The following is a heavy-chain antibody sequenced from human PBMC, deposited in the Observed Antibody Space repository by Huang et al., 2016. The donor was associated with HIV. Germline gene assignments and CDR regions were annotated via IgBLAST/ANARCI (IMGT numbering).Heavy chain of an antibody. CDR1: GDSISRGGYL. J-gene: IGHJ5*02. CDR3: ARDRITQCNGGRCYSDWSDP. CDR2: IYYTGTT. D-gene: IGHD2-15*01. V-gene: IGHV4-30-4*08. Sequence: QVQLQESGPGPVKPSQTLSLTCTISGDSISRGGYLWSWIRQSPGKGLEWIGAIYYTGTTSYNPALRSRVTMSVDTSKNQFSLRLTSVTAEETAVYYCARDRITQCNGGRCYSDWSDPWGQEPWSSSPQ.